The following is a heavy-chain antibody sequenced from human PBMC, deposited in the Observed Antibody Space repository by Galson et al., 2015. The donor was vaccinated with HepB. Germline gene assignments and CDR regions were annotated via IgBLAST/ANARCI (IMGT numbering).Heavy chain of an antibody. CDR2: ISAYNGNT. J-gene: IGHJ4*02. CDR1: GYTFTSYG. D-gene: IGHD3-3*01. Sequence: SVKVSCKASGYTFTSYGISWVRQAPGQGLEWMGWISAYNGNTNYAQKLQGRVTMTTDTSTSTAYMELRSLRSDDTAVYYCARDPYYDFWSGYSPRRFDYWGQGTLVTVSS. V-gene: IGHV1-18*01. CDR3: ARDPYYDFWSGYSPRRFDY.